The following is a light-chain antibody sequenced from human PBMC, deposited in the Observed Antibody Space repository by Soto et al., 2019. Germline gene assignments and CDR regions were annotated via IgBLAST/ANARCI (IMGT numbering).Light chain of an antibody. CDR3: QQYESFPRT. CDR2: KAS. V-gene: IGKV1-5*03. CDR1: QSINNW. Sequence: DIQMTQSPSTLSASVGDRVTITCRASQSINNWLAWYQQKPGKAPKLFIFKASTLESGVPSRFSGSGSGTEVTLSISSLQPDDSATYFCQQYESFPRTFGQGTKVEIK. J-gene: IGKJ1*01.